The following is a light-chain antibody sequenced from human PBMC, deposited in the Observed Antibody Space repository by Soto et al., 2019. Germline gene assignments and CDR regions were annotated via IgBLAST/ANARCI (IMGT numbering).Light chain of an antibody. CDR2: EVI. Sequence: QSALTQPPSVSGSPGQSVTISCTGTSSDVGKCDRVSWYQQPPGTAPKLIIYEVINRPSGVPARFSGSKSGNTASLTISGLQAEDEADYYCSSYMSTSRYVFGAGTKVTVL. CDR1: SSDVGKCDR. V-gene: IGLV2-18*02. J-gene: IGLJ1*01. CDR3: SSYMSTSRYV.